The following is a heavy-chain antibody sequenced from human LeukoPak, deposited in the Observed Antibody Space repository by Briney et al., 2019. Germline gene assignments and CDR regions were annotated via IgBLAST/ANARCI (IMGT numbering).Heavy chain of an antibody. CDR3: ARGGVTNWLDS. J-gene: IGHJ5*01. V-gene: IGHV1-18*01. D-gene: IGHD3-10*01. Sequence: ASVKVSCKASGYTFTNYGITWVRQAPGQGLEWMGWISTCSGNTNYARNLQGRVTMTTDTSTTTAYMELRSLRSDGTAVYYCARGGVTNWLDSWGQGTLVTVSS. CDR1: GYTFTNYG. CDR2: ISTCSGNT.